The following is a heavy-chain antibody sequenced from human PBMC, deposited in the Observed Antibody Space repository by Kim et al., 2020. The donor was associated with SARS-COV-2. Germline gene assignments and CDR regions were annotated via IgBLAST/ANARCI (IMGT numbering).Heavy chain of an antibody. CDR2: IKQDGSDK. J-gene: IGHJ3*02. Sequence: GGSLRLSCAGSGFTFSTYWMTWVRQAPGKGLEWVANIKQDGSDKYYVDSVKGRVTLSRDNAKKSLYLQMNSLRVEDPAVYYCARVQGSTWYAGGYDIWGQGIMVTVSS. CDR1: GFTFSTYW. D-gene: IGHD6-13*01. CDR3: ARVQGSTWYAGGYDI. V-gene: IGHV3-7*01.